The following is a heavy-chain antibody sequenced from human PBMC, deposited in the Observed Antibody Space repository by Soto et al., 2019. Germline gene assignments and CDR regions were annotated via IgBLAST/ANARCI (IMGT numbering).Heavy chain of an antibody. CDR2: IYSGGST. CDR1: GFTVSSNY. CDR3: ARAHSGYDFYDAFDI. D-gene: IGHD5-12*01. Sequence: GGSLRLSCAASGFTVSSNYMSWVRQAPGKGLEWVSVIYSGGSTYYADSVKGRFTISRDNSKNTLYLQMNSLRAEDTAVYYCARAHSGYDFYDAFDIWGQGTMVTVSS. V-gene: IGHV3-66*01. J-gene: IGHJ3*02.